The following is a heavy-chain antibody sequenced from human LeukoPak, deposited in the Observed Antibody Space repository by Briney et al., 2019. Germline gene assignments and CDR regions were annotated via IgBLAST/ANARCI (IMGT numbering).Heavy chain of an antibody. Sequence: GGSLRLSCSASGFTFSSFAMHWVRQAPGKGLEYVSSISTNGGSTYYADSVKGRFTISRDNSKNTLDLQMSSLRAEDTAVYYCVKIRNGDYDYWGQGTLVTVSS. D-gene: IGHD4-17*01. CDR2: ISTNGGST. CDR1: GFTFSSFA. J-gene: IGHJ4*02. CDR3: VKIRNGDYDY. V-gene: IGHV3-64D*06.